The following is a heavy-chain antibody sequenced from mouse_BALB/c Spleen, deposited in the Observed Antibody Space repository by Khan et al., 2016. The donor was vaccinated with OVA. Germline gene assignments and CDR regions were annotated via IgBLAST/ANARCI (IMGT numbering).Heavy chain of an antibody. CDR1: GLNAKDTY. CDR2: IDPPHGKT. J-gene: IGHJ2*01. D-gene: IGHD3-3*01. Sequence: EVQPQESGAELVKPGATVKLSCTASGLNAKDTYMHWLKQLPEQGLEWIGRIDPPHGKTKYDPKFQGKATITADTSSNIAYLQLSGWTSEDTAVYYCARRARKWGQGTTLTVSS. CDR3: ARRARK. V-gene: IGHV14-3*02.